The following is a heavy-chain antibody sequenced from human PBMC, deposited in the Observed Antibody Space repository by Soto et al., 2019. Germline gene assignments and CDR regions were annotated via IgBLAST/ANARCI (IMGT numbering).Heavy chain of an antibody. CDR3: SRVKDGATISEH. V-gene: IGHV1-18*01. D-gene: IGHD1-1*01. CDR1: GYTFLSHG. CDR2: ISTHDGYT. J-gene: IGHJ4*02. Sequence: ASVKVSCKASGYTFLSHGISWIRQAPGQGLQFVAWISTHDGYTDYAHSLQGRATLTTDTSASRVYMELRGLTSDETAVYYCSRVKDGATISEHWGQGTLVTVSS.